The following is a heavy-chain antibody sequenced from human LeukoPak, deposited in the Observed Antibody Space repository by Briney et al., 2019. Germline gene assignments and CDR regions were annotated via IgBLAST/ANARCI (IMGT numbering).Heavy chain of an antibody. Sequence: PGGSLRLSCAASGFTFSSYSMNWVRQAPGKGLEWVSSISSSSSYIYYADSVKGRFTISRDNAKNSLYLQMNSLRAEDTAVYYCARDKVGATGTFDYWGQGTLATVSS. CDR2: ISSSSSYI. CDR3: ARDKVGATGTFDY. V-gene: IGHV3-21*01. D-gene: IGHD1-26*01. CDR1: GFTFSSYS. J-gene: IGHJ4*02.